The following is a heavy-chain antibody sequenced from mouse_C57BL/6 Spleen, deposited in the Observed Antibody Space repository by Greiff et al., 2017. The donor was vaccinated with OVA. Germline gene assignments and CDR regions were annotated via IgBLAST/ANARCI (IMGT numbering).Heavy chain of an antibody. D-gene: IGHD1-1*01. Sequence: VQLQQPGAELVRPGSSVKLSCKASGYTFTSYWMDWVKQRPGQGLEWIGNIYPSDSATHYNQKFKDKATLTVDKSSSTAYMQLSSLTSEDSAVYYCARWGSSSYYFDYWGQGTTLTVSS. J-gene: IGHJ2*01. V-gene: IGHV1-61*01. CDR2: IYPSDSAT. CDR3: ARWGSSSYYFDY. CDR1: GYTFTSYW.